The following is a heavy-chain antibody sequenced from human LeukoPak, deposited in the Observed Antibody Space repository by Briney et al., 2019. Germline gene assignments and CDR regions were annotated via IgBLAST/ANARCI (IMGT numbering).Heavy chain of an antibody. D-gene: IGHD3-22*01. CDR2: ISWDGGST. Sequence: GGSLRLSCAASGFTFDDYAMHWVRQAPGKGLEWVSLISWDGGSTYYADSVKGRFTISRDNSKNSLYLQMNILRAEDTALYYCAKDVGKGDSSGYYYGGGFDYWGQGTLVTVSS. CDR3: AKDVGKGDSSGYYYGGGFDY. J-gene: IGHJ4*02. CDR1: GFTFDDYA. V-gene: IGHV3-43D*03.